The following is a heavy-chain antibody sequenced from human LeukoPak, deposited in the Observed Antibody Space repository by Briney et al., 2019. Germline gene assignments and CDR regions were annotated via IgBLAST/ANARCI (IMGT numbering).Heavy chain of an antibody. CDR2: IKSKTDGGTT. CDR3: TTDQFQYGSGSYYYYYGMDV. V-gene: IGHV3-15*01. CDR1: GFTFSNAW. Sequence: GGSLGLSCAASGFTFSNAWMSWVRQAPGKGLEWVGRIKSKTDGGTTDYAAPVKGRFTISRDDSKNTLYLQMNSLKTEDTAVYYCTTDQFQYGSGSYYYYYGMDVWGQGTTVTVSS. J-gene: IGHJ6*02. D-gene: IGHD3-10*01.